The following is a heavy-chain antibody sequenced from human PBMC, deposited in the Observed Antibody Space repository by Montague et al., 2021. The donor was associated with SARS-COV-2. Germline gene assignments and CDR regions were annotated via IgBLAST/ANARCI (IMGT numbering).Heavy chain of an antibody. CDR2: TNYRSEWTS. J-gene: IGHJ4*02. V-gene: IGHV6-1*01. CDR1: GDSVRSNTAA. D-gene: IGHD4-17*01. Sequence: CAISGDSVRSNTAAWNWIRQSPLGGLEWLGRTNYRSEWTSDYATSVEGRISIDPDTSKNQFFLHLRSVTPEDTGVYYCVRDTGSAQAGFDAWGQGTLVTVSS. CDR3: VRDTGSAQAGFDA.